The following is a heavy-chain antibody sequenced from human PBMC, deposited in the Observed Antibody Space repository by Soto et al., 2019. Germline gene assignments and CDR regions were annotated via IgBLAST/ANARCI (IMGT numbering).Heavy chain of an antibody. Sequence: EVQLVEAGGGLVKPGGSLRLSCVGSGFTFSNAWINWVRQAPGKGLEWVGRIKSKIDGGTTDFAAPVKGRFAISRDHSKSIAYMQMNSLKIEDSALYYCSPDSYSDMMVVRLDNWGPGTRVTVSS. CDR2: IKSKIDGGTT. V-gene: IGHV3-15*07. J-gene: IGHJ4*01. D-gene: IGHD2-15*01. CDR1: GFTFSNAW. CDR3: SPDSYSDMMVVRLDN.